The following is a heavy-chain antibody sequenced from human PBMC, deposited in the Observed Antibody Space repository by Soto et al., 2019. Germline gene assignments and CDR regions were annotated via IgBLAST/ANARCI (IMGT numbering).Heavy chain of an antibody. D-gene: IGHD5-18*01. V-gene: IGHV4-30-4*01. Sequence: QVQLQESGPGLVKPSQTLSLTCPVSGGSISSGDYYWSWIRQPPGKGLEWIVYIYYSGSTYYNPSLKCRVTISVDTSKNQFSLKLSSVTAADTAVYYWARERYTAGYAFDIWGQGTMVTVSS. CDR1: GGSISSGDYY. CDR2: IYYSGST. CDR3: ARERYTAGYAFDI. J-gene: IGHJ3*02.